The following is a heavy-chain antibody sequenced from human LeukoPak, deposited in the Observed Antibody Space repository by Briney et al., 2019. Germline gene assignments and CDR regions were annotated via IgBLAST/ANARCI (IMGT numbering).Heavy chain of an antibody. V-gene: IGHV4-4*07. J-gene: IGHJ6*03. CDR3: ARAGIVVVPAASRDYYYMDV. CDR1: GVSISSYY. CDR2: IYTSGST. Sequence: SETVSLTCTVSGVSISSYYWSWIRQPAGKGLEWIGRIYTSGSTNYNPSLKSRVTMSVDTSKNQFSLKLSSVTAADTAVYYCARAGIVVVPAASRDYYYMDVWGKGTTVTVSS. D-gene: IGHD2-2*01.